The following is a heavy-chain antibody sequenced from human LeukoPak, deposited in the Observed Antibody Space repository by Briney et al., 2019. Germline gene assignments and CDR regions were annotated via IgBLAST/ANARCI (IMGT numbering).Heavy chain of an antibody. J-gene: IGHJ4*02. CDR3: ALEWFPSYYFDY. CDR1: GGTFSSYA. V-gene: IGHV1-69*13. Sequence: ASVKVSCKASGGTFSSYAISWVRQAPGQGLEWMGGIIPIFGTANYAQKFQGRVTITADESTSTAYMELSSLRSEDTAVYYCALEWFPSYYFDYWGQGTLVTVSS. CDR2: IIPIFGTA. D-gene: IGHD3-3*01.